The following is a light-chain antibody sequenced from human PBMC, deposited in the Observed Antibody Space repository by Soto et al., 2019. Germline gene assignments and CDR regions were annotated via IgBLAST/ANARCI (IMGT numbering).Light chain of an antibody. CDR2: EVT. J-gene: IGLJ2*01. Sequence: QSALTQPASVSGSPGQSITISCAGTRDDIGAYDYVSWYQQHPGNAPKLLVYEVTNRPSGVSDRFSGSKPGNTASLTISGLQAEDEADYYCSSYTSRSTRVFGGGTKVTAL. CDR1: RDDIGAYDY. V-gene: IGLV2-14*01. CDR3: SSYTSRSTRV.